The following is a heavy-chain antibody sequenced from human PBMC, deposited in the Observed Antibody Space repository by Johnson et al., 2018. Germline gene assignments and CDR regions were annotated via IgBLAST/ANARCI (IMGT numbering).Heavy chain of an antibody. D-gene: IGHD3-16*01. CDR3: AKLNGGLAARPLGGDYYYGMDV. CDR2: ISYDGSNK. J-gene: IGHJ6*02. CDR1: GFTFSSYG. V-gene: IGHV3-30*18. Sequence: QVQLVQSGGGVVQPGRSLRLSCAASGFTFSSYGMHWVRQAPGKGLEWVAVISYDGSNKYYADSVKGRFTISRDNSKNTLYLQMNSLRAEDTAVYYCAKLNGGLAARPLGGDYYYGMDVWGQGTTVTVSS.